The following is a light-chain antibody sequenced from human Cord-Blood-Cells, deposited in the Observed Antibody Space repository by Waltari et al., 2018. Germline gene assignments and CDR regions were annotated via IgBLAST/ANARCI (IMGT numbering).Light chain of an antibody. CDR3: QSYDSSNHYV. CDR2: ADT. V-gene: IGLV6-57*01. CDR1: SGSIASNY. J-gene: IGLJ1*01. Sequence: NFMLTQPHSVSESPGKTVTISCTRSSGSIASNYVQRYQQRPGSSPTTVIYADTQMPAGVPDRFSGSIDSSSNSASLTISGLKTEDEADYYCQSYDSSNHYVFGTGTKVTVL.